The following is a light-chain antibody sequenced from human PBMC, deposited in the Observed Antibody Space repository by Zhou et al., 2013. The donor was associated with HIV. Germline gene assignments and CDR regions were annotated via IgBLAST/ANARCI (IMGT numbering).Light chain of an antibody. J-gene: IGKJ3*01. CDR1: QSVSGSY. Sequence: IVLTQSPGILSLSPGERATLSCRASQSVSGSYLAWYQQKPDQAPRLLIYGASSRATGIPARFSGSGSGTEFTLSISSMQSEDFAAYYCQQYNNWPPSFGPGTKVDIK. CDR2: GAS. V-gene: IGKV3D-15*01. CDR3: QQYNNWPPS.